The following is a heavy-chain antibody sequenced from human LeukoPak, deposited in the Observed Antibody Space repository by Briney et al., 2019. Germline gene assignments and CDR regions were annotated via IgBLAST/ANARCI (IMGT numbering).Heavy chain of an antibody. CDR2: ISGSAVST. J-gene: IGHJ4*02. CDR3: ATSGGCGG. V-gene: IGHV3-23*01. CDR1: GFTFSTYA. Sequence: GGSLRLSCAASGFTFSTYAMSWVRQAPGKGLEWVSGISGSAVSTYYADSVKGRFTISRDNAKNSLYLQMNSLRAEDTALYYCATSGGCGGWGQGTLVTVSS. D-gene: IGHD1-26*01.